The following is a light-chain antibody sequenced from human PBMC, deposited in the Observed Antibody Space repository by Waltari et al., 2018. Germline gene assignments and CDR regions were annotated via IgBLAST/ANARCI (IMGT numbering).Light chain of an antibody. CDR2: DAS. CDR1: QIINIY. Sequence: DIVLTQSPATLSLSPGERATLSCRASQIINIYLAWYQQKPGQAPRLLIFDASKRATGIPPRFSGSGSGTDFTLTISSLEPEDFAVYYCQQRDTFGQGTKLEIK. V-gene: IGKV3-11*01. J-gene: IGKJ2*01. CDR3: QQRDT.